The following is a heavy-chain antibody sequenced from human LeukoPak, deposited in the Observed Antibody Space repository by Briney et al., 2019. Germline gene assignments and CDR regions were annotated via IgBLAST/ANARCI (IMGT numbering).Heavy chain of an antibody. CDR2: IYTSGST. Sequence: SETLSLTCTVSGGSISSGSYYWSWIRQPAGKGLEWIGRIYTSGSTNYNPSLKSRVTISVDTSKNQFSLKLSSVTAADTAVYYCARGNYYDSSGYYWLYYYYYMDVWGKGTTVTISS. CDR1: GGSISSGSYY. J-gene: IGHJ6*03. V-gene: IGHV4-61*02. CDR3: ARGNYYDSSGYYWLYYYYYMDV. D-gene: IGHD3-22*01.